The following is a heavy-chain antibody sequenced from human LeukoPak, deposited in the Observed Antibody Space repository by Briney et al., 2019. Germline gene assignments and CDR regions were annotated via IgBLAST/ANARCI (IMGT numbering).Heavy chain of an antibody. CDR1: GFIFSSYA. J-gene: IGHJ4*02. CDR3: ARATYYYGSGSYYYFDY. D-gene: IGHD3-10*01. Sequence: GGSLRLSCAASGFIFSSYAMTWVRQAPGKGLEWVSTISNSDYSTYYADSVKGRFTISRDNAKNSLYLQMNSLRAEDTAVYYCARATYYYGSGSYYYFDYWGQGTLVTVSS. CDR2: ISNSDYST. V-gene: IGHV3-21*01.